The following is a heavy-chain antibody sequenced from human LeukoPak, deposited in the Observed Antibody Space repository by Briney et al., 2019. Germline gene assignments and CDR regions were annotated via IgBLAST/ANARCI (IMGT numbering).Heavy chain of an antibody. CDR1: GFTFSSYA. J-gene: IGHJ4*02. Sequence: GGSLRLSCAASGFTFSSYAMHWVRQAPGKGLEWVAVISYDGSNKYYADSVKGRFTISRDNSKNTLYLQMNSLRAEDTAVYYCANRGSSISLRWGQGTLVTVSS. V-gene: IGHV3-30*04. CDR2: ISYDGSNK. CDR3: ANRGSSISLR. D-gene: IGHD6-6*01.